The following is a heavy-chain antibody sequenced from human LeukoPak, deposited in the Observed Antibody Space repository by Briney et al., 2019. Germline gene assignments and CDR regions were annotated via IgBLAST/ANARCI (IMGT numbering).Heavy chain of an antibody. Sequence: GGSLRLSCEASGFSFSSYGMHWVRQAPGKGLEWLAVIPYDGSKKHYADSVKGRFIISRDNSEKTLYLEMNSLRAEDTATYFCAKATYDYIWRKKGSYGLDVWGQGTTVTVSS. V-gene: IGHV3-30*18. J-gene: IGHJ6*02. D-gene: IGHD3-16*01. CDR2: IPYDGSKK. CDR1: GFSFSSYG. CDR3: AKATYDYIWRKKGSYGLDV.